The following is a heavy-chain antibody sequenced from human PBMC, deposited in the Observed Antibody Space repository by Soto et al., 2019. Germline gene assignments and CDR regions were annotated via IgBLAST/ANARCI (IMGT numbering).Heavy chain of an antibody. D-gene: IGHD6-19*01. V-gene: IGHV3-23*01. CDR2: VSGSGGTA. J-gene: IGHJ5*02. CDR3: AKYTVETIVTSGWCHYLDP. CDR1: GFTFSSSA. Sequence: EVQLLDSGGGLVQPGGSLRLSCAASGFTFSSSAMSWVRQSPGKGLEWVSAVSGSGGTAYYEDSVRGRLTISRHNSRKSLYLQMNRLRAEDTARFFCAKYTVETIVTSGWCHYLDPRGQGTLVTVSS.